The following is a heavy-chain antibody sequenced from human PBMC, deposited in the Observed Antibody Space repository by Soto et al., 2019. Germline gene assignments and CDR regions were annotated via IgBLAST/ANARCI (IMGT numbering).Heavy chain of an antibody. CDR1: GGSISSYY. V-gene: IGHV4-59*08. CDR3: SRQMGKSVGAAAGDYYYYMDV. CDR2: IYYSGST. D-gene: IGHD6-13*01. Sequence: SETLSLTCTVSGGSISSYYWSWIRQPPGKGLEWIGYIYYSGSTNYNPSLKSRVTISVDTSKNQFSLKLSSVTAADTAVYYCSRQMGKSVGAAAGDYYYYMDVWGKGTTVTAP. J-gene: IGHJ6*03.